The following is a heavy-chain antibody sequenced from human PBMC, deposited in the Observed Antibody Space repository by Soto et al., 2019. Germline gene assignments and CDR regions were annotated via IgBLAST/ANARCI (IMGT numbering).Heavy chain of an antibody. Sequence: TLSLTCTVSGGSISSGDYYWSWIRQPPGKGLEWIGYIYYSGSTYYNPSLKSRVTISVDTSKNQFSLKLSSVTAADTAVYYRARAYCGGDCSNWFDPWGQGTLVTVSS. CDR2: IYYSGST. D-gene: IGHD2-21*02. J-gene: IGHJ5*02. V-gene: IGHV4-30-4*01. CDR1: GGSISSGDYY. CDR3: ARAYCGGDCSNWFDP.